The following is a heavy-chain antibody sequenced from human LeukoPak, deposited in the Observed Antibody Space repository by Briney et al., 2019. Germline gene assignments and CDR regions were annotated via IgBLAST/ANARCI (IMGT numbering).Heavy chain of an antibody. Sequence: SETLSLTCTVSGYSISSGYYWGWIRQPPGKGLEWIGSIYHSGSTYYNPSLKSRVTISVDTSKNQFPLKLSSVTAADTAVYYCARAGFLEWLRGYYFDYWGQGTLVTVSS. CDR1: GYSISSGYY. CDR2: IYHSGST. D-gene: IGHD3-3*01. J-gene: IGHJ4*02. CDR3: ARAGFLEWLRGYYFDY. V-gene: IGHV4-38-2*02.